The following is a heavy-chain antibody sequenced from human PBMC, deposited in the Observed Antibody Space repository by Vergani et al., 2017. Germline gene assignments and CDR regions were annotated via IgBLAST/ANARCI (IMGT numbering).Heavy chain of an antibody. CDR1: GGSISSGSYY. J-gene: IGHJ4*02. D-gene: IGHD2-2*01. Sequence: QVQLQESGPGLVKPSQTLSLTCTVSGGSISSGSYYWSWIRQPAGKGLEWIGRIYTSGSTNYNPSLKSRGTISVDTSKNQFSLKLSSVTAADTAVYYWARGYCSITSCYPPRYWGQGTLVTVSS. CDR2: IYTSGST. CDR3: ARGYCSITSCYPPRY. V-gene: IGHV4-61*02.